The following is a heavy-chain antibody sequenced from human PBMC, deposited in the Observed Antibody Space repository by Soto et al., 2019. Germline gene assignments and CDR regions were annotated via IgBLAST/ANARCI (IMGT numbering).Heavy chain of an antibody. D-gene: IGHD3-10*01. V-gene: IGHV1-3*01. CDR3: AKDRITMVRGVLIMNY. CDR2: INAGNGNT. CDR1: GYTFTNYA. Sequence: GASVKVSCKASGYTFTNYALHWVRQAPGQRLEWMGWINAGNGNTKYSQKFQGRVTITRDTSASTAYMELSSLRSEDTAVYYCAKDRITMVRGVLIMNYWGQGTLVTVS. J-gene: IGHJ4*02.